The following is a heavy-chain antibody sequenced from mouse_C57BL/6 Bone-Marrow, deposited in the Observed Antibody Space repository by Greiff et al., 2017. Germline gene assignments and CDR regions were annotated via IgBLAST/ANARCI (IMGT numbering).Heavy chain of an antibody. CDR3: ARDPPYDGPFDY. D-gene: IGHD2-3*01. V-gene: IGHV5-4*01. CDR2: ISDGGSYT. Sequence: EVQRVESGGGLVKPGGSLKLSCAASGFTFSSYAMSWVRQTPEKRLEWVATISDGGSYTYYPDNVKGRFTISRDNAKNNLYLQMSHLKSEDTAMYYCARDPPYDGPFDYWGQGTTLTVSS. CDR1: GFTFSSYA. J-gene: IGHJ2*01.